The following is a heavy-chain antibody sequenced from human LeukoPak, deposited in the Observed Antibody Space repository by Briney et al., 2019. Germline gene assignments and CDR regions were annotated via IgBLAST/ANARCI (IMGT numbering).Heavy chain of an antibody. CDR3: ARINWGDRGLTFDY. CDR2: IRHDGSNI. V-gene: IGHV3-30*02. D-gene: IGHD7-27*01. Sequence: GGSLRLSCAASGFTFSDYAMHWVRQAPGKGLEWVAFIRHDGSNIYYGDSVKGRFTISRDNSKSTLYLQMNSLRAEDTAVYYCARINWGDRGLTFDYWGQGTLVTVSS. CDR1: GFTFSDYA. J-gene: IGHJ4*02.